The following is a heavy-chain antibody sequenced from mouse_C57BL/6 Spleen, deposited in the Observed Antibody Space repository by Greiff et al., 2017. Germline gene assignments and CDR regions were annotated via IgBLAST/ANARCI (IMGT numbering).Heavy chain of an antibody. CDR3: ARHDGRYGGFAY. D-gene: IGHD1-1*02. V-gene: IGHV5-12*01. CDR1: GFTFSDYY. Sequence: EVQLQQSGGGLVQPGGSLKLSCAASGFTFSDYYMYWVRQTPEKRLEWVAYISNGGGSTYDPDTVKGRFTISRDNAKNTLYLQMSRLKSEDTAMYYCARHDGRYGGFAYWGQGTLVTVSA. J-gene: IGHJ3*01. CDR2: ISNGGGST.